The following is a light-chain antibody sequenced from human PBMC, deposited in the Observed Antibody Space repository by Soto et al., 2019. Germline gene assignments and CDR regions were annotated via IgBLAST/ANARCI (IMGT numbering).Light chain of an antibody. J-gene: IGKJ1*01. CDR1: QSVSSN. CDR3: QHYNSYSEA. CDR2: AAS. Sequence: DKVMTQSPATLSVSPGERATLSCRASQSVSSNLAWYQQKPGQAPRLLIYAASTRATDIPARFSGSGSGTEFTLTISSLQSEDFATYYCQHYNSYSEAFGQGTKVDIK. V-gene: IGKV3-15*01.